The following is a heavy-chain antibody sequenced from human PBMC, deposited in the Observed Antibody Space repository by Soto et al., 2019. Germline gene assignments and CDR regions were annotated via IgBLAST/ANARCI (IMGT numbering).Heavy chain of an antibody. CDR3: ARGYSSSWYHFQH. CDR1: GFTFSSYW. D-gene: IGHD6-13*01. V-gene: IGHV3-7*01. CDR2: IKQDGSEK. Sequence: EVQLVESGGGLVQPGGSLRLSCAASGFTFSSYWMSWVRQAPGKGLEWVANIKQDGSEKYYVDSVKGRFTISRDNAKNSLYLQMNSLRAEDTAVYYCARGYSSSWYHFQHWGQGTLVTVSS. J-gene: IGHJ1*01.